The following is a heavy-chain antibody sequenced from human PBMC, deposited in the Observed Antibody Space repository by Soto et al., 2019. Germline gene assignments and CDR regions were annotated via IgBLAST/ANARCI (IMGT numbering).Heavy chain of an antibody. V-gene: IGHV5-51*01. CDR2: IYPGDSDT. J-gene: IGHJ6*02. Sequence: GESLKISCKVSGYSFSSYWIGGVRQMPGKGLEWMGIIYPGDSDTRYSPSFQGQVTISADKSISTAYLQWSSLKASDTAMYYCARQGSTTTDYYGMDVWGQGTTVTVSS. CDR1: GYSFSSYW. CDR3: ARQGSTTTDYYGMDV. D-gene: IGHD4-17*01.